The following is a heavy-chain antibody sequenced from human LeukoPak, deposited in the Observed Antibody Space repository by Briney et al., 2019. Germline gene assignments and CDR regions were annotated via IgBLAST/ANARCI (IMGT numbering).Heavy chain of an antibody. CDR2: IYSGGST. J-gene: IGHJ4*02. D-gene: IGHD2-15*01. CDR3: AKDHLRYCSGGSCYSDY. Sequence: GGSLRLSCAASGFTVSSNYMSWVRQAPGKGLEWVSVIYSGGSTYYADSVKGRFTISRDNSKNTLYLQMNSLRAEDTAVYYCAKDHLRYCSGGSCYSDYWGQGTLVTVSS. V-gene: IGHV3-53*05. CDR1: GFTVSSNY.